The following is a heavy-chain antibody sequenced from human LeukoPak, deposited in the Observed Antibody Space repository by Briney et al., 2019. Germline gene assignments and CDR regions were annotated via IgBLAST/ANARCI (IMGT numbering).Heavy chain of an antibody. CDR2: ISTYNGNT. Sequence: ASVKVSCKASGYTFTSYGISWVRQAPGQGLEWMGWISTYNGNTNYAQKLQDRVTMTTDTSTSTAYMELRSLRSDDTAMYYCAREGIRIAAAGTTDYWGQGTLVTVSS. CDR1: GYTFTSYG. J-gene: IGHJ4*02. D-gene: IGHD6-13*01. V-gene: IGHV1-18*01. CDR3: AREGIRIAAAGTTDY.